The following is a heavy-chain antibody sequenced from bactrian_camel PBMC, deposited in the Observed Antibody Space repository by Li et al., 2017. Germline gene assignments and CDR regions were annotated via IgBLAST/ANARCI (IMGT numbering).Heavy chain of an antibody. V-gene: IGHV3S31*01. Sequence: DVQLVESGGGLVQPGGSLTLSCAASGFMFGSSAMSWVRQVPGKDLEWISSINEGGLLKYYADPVKGRFTISRDNAKNTLDLQMSSLKPEDTAMYYCAAKTFGGSRSRYLQADEYNYWGQGTQVTVS. D-gene: IGHD7*01. CDR3: AAKTFGGSRSRYLQADEYNY. J-gene: IGHJ4*01. CDR1: GFMFGSSA. CDR2: INEGGLLK.